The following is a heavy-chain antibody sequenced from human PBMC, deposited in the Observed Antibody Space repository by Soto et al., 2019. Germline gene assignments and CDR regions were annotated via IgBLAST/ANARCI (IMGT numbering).Heavy chain of an antibody. CDR3: ARQGITMIVVVVTDNWFDP. Sequence: QVQLQESGPGLVKPSETLSLSCSVSGDSISSNNYYWGWIRQPPGKALEWIGSIYYSGSTYYNPSLKSRVTISVDTSKNQFSLKLNSVTAADTAVYYCARQGITMIVVVVTDNWFDPWGQGTLVTVSS. CDR1: GDSISSNNYY. CDR2: IYYSGST. D-gene: IGHD3-22*01. J-gene: IGHJ5*02. V-gene: IGHV4-39*01.